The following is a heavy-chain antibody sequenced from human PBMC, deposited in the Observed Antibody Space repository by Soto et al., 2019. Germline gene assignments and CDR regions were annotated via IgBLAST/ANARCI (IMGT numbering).Heavy chain of an antibody. CDR3: ARSPGIAVADY. CDR1: GGTFSSYT. D-gene: IGHD6-19*01. Sequence: SLKVDCNPAGGTFSSYTIICVRQAPGQGLEWMGRIIPILGIAKYSQKFQGRVTITRDTSASTAYMELSSLRSEDTAVYYCARSPGIAVADYWGQGTLVTVSS. CDR2: IIPILGIA. J-gene: IGHJ4*02. V-gene: IGHV1-69*02.